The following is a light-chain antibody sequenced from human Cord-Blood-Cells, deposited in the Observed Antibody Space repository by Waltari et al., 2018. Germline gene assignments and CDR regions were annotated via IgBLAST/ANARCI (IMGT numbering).Light chain of an antibody. Sequence: SSELTQDPAVSVALGQTVRITCQGDSLRSYYASWYQQKPGQAPVPVIYGKNNRPSGIPDRFSGASSGNTASLTITGAQAEEEADYYCNSRDSSGNHWVFGGGTKLTVL. CDR1: SLRSYY. J-gene: IGLJ3*02. CDR3: NSRDSSGNHWV. V-gene: IGLV3-19*01. CDR2: GKN.